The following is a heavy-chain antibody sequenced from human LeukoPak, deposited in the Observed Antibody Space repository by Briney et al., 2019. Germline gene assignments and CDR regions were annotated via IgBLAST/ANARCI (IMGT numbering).Heavy chain of an antibody. CDR3: ARDLGETPRAIFFDY. Sequence: ASVKVSCKASGYTFTSYDINWVRQATGQGLEWMGWMNPNSGNTGYAQKFQGRVTMTRNTSISTAYMELRSLRSDDTAVFYCARDLGETPRAIFFDYWGQGTLVTVSS. D-gene: IGHD3-16*01. J-gene: IGHJ4*02. CDR2: MNPNSGNT. V-gene: IGHV1-8*01. CDR1: GYTFTSYD.